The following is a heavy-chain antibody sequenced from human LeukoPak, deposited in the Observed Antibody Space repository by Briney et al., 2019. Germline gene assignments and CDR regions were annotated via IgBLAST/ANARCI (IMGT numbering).Heavy chain of an antibody. V-gene: IGHV3-48*03. CDR3: ARVGYDIVYYYYGMDV. D-gene: IGHD3-9*01. Sequence: AGGSLRLSCAASGFTFSSYEMNWVRQAPGKGLEWVSYISSSGRTIYYADSVKGRFTISRDNANNSLYLQMNSLRAEDTAVYYCARVGYDIVYYYYGMDVWGKGTTVTVSS. J-gene: IGHJ6*04. CDR2: ISSSGRTI. CDR1: GFTFSSYE.